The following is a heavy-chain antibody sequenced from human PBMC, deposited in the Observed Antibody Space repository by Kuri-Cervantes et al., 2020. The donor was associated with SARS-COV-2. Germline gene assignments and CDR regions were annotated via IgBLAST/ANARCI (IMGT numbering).Heavy chain of an antibody. J-gene: IGHJ6*02. CDR2: ISYDGSNK. CDR1: GFTFSSYA. Sequence: GGSLRLSCAASGFTFSSYAMRWVRQAPGKGLEWVAVISYDGSNKYYADSVKGRFTISRDNSKNTLYLQMNSLRAEDTAVYYCARDRDFWSGFLGGMDVWGQGTTVTVSS. V-gene: IGHV3-30*04. CDR3: ARDRDFWSGFLGGMDV. D-gene: IGHD3-3*01.